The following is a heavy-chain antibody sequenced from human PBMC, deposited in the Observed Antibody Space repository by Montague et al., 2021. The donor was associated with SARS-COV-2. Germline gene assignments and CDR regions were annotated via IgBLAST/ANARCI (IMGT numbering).Heavy chain of an antibody. J-gene: IGHJ4*02. Sequence: SLRLSCAASRFTFSSYGMHWVRQAPGKGLEWVAVIWYDGSNKYYADSVKGRFTISRDNSKNTLYLQMNSLRAEDTAVYYCARGLPGLRARALFDYWGQGSPVTVSS. V-gene: IGHV3-33*01. CDR3: ARGLPGLRARALFDY. CDR2: IWYDGSNK. CDR1: RFTFSSYG. D-gene: IGHD5-12*01.